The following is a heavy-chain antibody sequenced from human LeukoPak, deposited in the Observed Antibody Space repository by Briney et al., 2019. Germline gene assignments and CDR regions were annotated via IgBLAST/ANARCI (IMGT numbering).Heavy chain of an antibody. V-gene: IGHV1-58*01. Sequence: ASVKVSCKASGFTFTSSAVQWVRHARGQSLEWIGWIVVGSGNTNYAQKFQERVTITRDMSTSTAYMELSSLRSEDTAVYYCAASPDYYDSSGYSYYFDYWGQGTLVTVSS. D-gene: IGHD3-22*01. CDR1: GFTFTSSA. CDR2: IVVGSGNT. J-gene: IGHJ4*02. CDR3: AASPDYYDSSGYSYYFDY.